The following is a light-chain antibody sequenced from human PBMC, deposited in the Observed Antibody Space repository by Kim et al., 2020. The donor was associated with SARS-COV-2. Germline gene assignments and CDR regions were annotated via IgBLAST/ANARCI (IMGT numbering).Light chain of an antibody. V-gene: IGLV1-44*01. J-gene: IGLJ3*02. CDR2: SND. CDR3: AVWDDSLNGRM. Sequence: GQRVTISCSGSRSNIGSNTVNWYQQLPGTAPKVLMYSNDQRPSGVPDRFSGSKSGTSASLAISGLQPEDEADYYCAVWDDSLNGRMFGGGTQLTVL. CDR1: RSNIGSNT.